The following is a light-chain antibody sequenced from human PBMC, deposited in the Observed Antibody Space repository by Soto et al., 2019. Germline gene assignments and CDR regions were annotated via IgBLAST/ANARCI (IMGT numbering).Light chain of an antibody. CDR1: QSVSTY. J-gene: IGKJ5*01. Sequence: EIVLTQSPATLSLSPGERATLSCRASQSVSTYLGWYQQKPGQAPRLLIYDASNRATGIPARFSGSGSGTDFTLSISRLEPEDFAVYCCQQRSNWITFGQGTRLEIK. CDR3: QQRSNWIT. V-gene: IGKV3-11*01. CDR2: DAS.